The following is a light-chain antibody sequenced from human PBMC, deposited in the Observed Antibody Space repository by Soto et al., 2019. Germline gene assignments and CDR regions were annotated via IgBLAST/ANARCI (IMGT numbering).Light chain of an antibody. Sequence: ELVMTQSPATLSVSPGERATLSCRARQGIRSNNLAWYQLKPGQAPRLLIYRVFNRATGIPDRFSGSGSGTDFTLTISRLEPEDFAVYYCQQFGDSPRTFGRGTKV. J-gene: IGKJ1*01. CDR3: QQFGDSPRT. CDR1: QGIRSNN. CDR2: RVF. V-gene: IGKV3-20*01.